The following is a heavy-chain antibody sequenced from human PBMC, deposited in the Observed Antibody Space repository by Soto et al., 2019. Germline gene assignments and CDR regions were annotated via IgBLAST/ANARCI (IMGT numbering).Heavy chain of an antibody. V-gene: IGHV1-69*02. CDR2: IIPILGIA. Sequence: QVQLVQSGAEVKKPGSSVKVSCKASGGTFSSYTIGWVRQAPGQGLEWMGRIIPILGIANYAQKFQGRVTITADKSTSTAYMELSSLRSEDTAVYYCASRMSSGYYYGMDVWGQGTTVTVSS. D-gene: IGHD3-10*01. CDR3: ASRMSSGYYYGMDV. CDR1: GGTFSSYT. J-gene: IGHJ6*02.